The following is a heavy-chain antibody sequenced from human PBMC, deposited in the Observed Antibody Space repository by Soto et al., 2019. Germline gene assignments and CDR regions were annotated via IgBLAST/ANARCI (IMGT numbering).Heavy chain of an antibody. Sequence: EVQLLESGGGLVQPGGSLRLACAASGFTFSTYAMSWVCQAPGKGLEWVSAISAGGGSTYYADSVKGRFTISRDNSMNALYLQMSSLRIEDTAVYYCAHPRGYGVFDAYDIWGQGTMVTVSS. D-gene: IGHD4-17*01. CDR2: ISAGGGST. CDR3: AHPRGYGVFDAYDI. J-gene: IGHJ3*02. V-gene: IGHV3-23*01. CDR1: GFTFSTYA.